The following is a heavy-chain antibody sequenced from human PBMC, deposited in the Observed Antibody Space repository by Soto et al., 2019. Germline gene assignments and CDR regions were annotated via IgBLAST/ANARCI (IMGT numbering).Heavy chain of an antibody. Sequence: QVQLQESGPGLVKPSQTLSRTCTVSGGSISNADYYWSCVRQPPGKCLECIGFIYYSGGSCFMLSLMCRVARWKDTSKIQFALRLTSVSAAGTAVYYCAIAIVVRIGGMDGWGRGTTVTVSS. D-gene: IGHD5-12*01. CDR3: AIAIVVRIGGMDG. CDR2: IYYSGGS. CDR1: GGSISNADYY. V-gene: IGHV4-30-4*01. J-gene: IGHJ6*02.